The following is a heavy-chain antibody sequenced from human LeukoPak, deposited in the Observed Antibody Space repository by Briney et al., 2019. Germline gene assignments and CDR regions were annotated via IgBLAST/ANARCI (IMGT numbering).Heavy chain of an antibody. Sequence: GGSLRLACAASGYSFTSYGMHWVRQAPGKGLEWVAVIWYHGGNGNYADSVKGRFTISRDTSKNTLYLQMNSLRAEDTAMYYCARDVDTTSHLNWFDPWGQGTLVTVSS. J-gene: IGHJ5*02. V-gene: IGHV3-33*01. CDR2: IWYHGGNG. D-gene: IGHD2/OR15-2a*01. CDR3: ARDVDTTSHLNWFDP. CDR1: GYSFTSYG.